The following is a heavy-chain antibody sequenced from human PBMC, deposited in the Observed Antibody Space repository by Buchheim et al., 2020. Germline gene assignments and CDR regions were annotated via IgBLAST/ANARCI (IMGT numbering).Heavy chain of an antibody. V-gene: IGHV3-74*01. J-gene: IGHJ4*02. CDR1: GFTLSSYW. Sequence: EVHLVESGGGLVPPGGSLRLSCAASGFTLSSYWMHWVRQAPGKGLVWVSRINRDGTTTNYADSVQGRFTISRDTAKNTLYLQVNSLRVEDTAVYYCTRDLHFWGQGTL. CDR3: TRDLHF. CDR2: INRDGTTT.